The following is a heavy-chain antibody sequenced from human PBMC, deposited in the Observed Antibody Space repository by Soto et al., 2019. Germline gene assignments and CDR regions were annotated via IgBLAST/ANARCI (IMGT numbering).Heavy chain of an antibody. CDR1: GGSISSSSYY. CDR3: VLRYFDWLLYLDY. J-gene: IGHJ4*02. CDR2: IYYSGST. V-gene: IGHV4-39*01. Sequence: QLQLQESGPGLVKPSETLSLTCTVSGGSISSSSYYWGWIRQPPGKGVEWIGSIYYSGSTYYNPSLKSRVTIAVYSSKNQFSLQLSSVTAADTAVYYCVLRYFDWLLYLDYWGQGTLVTVSS. D-gene: IGHD3-9*01.